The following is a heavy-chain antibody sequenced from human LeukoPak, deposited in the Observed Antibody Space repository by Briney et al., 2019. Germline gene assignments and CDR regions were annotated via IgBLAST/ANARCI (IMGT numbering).Heavy chain of an antibody. CDR1: GLTFSSYW. Sequence: GRSLRLSCAAAGLTFSSYWMHCVRQAPGGGLVWVSRINTDGSSTSYADSVKGRFTISRDNAKNTLYLQMNSLRAEDTAVYYCARIRAAAGTFDYWGQGTLVTVSS. CDR2: INTDGSST. V-gene: IGHV3-74*01. CDR3: ARIRAAAGTFDY. J-gene: IGHJ4*02. D-gene: IGHD6-13*01.